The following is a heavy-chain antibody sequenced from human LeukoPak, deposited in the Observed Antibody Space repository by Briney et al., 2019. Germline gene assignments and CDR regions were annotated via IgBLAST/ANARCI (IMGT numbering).Heavy chain of an antibody. V-gene: IGHV3-23*01. J-gene: IGHJ6*03. CDR3: AKAPYSGSYPVDYHMDV. CDR2: ISGSGGST. CDR1: GFTFSSYA. D-gene: IGHD1-26*01. Sequence: GGSLRLSCAASGFTFSSYAMSWVRQAPGKGLEWVSAISGSGGSTYYADSVKGRFTISRDNSKNTLYLQMNSLRAEDTAVYYCAKAPYSGSYPVDYHMDVWGKGTTVTVSS.